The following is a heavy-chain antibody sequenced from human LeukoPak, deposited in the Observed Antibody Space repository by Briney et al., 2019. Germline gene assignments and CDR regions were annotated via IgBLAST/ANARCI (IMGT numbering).Heavy chain of an antibody. Sequence: GGSLRLSCTASGFTFSYAWMNWVRQAPGKGLEWVGRIKSKSDGGTIDYAAPVKGRFTISRDDSKNTLYLQMNSLKTEDTAVYYCTDRVWYYDSSGYYYFDYWGQGTLVTVSS. D-gene: IGHD3-22*01. CDR3: TDRVWYYDSSGYYYFDY. CDR1: GFTFSYAW. CDR2: IKSKSDGGTI. V-gene: IGHV3-15*01. J-gene: IGHJ4*02.